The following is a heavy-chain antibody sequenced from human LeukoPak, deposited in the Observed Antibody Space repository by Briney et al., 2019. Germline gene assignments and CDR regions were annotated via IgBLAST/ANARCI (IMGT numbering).Heavy chain of an antibody. J-gene: IGHJ4*02. Sequence: PSVTLSCKASGYTFTSYGISWVRQAPGQGLEWMGWISAYNGNTPYAQKLQGRLTITTDTPTSTVYMELRSLRSDDTAVYYCARGSPPRRNYDSRGYYSYYFDYWGQGTLVTVSS. CDR3: ARGSPPRRNYDSRGYYSYYFDY. CDR1: GYTFTSYG. D-gene: IGHD3-22*01. CDR2: ISAYNGNT. V-gene: IGHV1-18*01.